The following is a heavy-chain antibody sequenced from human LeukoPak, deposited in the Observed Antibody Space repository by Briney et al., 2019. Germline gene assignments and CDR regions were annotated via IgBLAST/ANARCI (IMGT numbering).Heavy chain of an antibody. V-gene: IGHV4-4*07. CDR3: ARGTEMTSFTGYYTFDY. CDR2: IYTGTT. CDR1: GGSISTFF. Sequence: SETLSLTCTVSGGSISTFFWTWIRQSAGKGLEWIGRIYTGTTYYNPSLESRATISVDTSNNRFSLKLTSLTAADTAVYYCARGTEMTSFTGYYTFDYWGRGSLVTVSS. D-gene: IGHD3-9*01. J-gene: IGHJ4*02.